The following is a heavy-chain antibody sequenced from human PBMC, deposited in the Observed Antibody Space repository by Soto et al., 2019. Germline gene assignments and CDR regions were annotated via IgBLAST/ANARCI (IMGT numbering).Heavy chain of an antibody. V-gene: IGHV3-30-3*01. CDR2: ISFDGNNK. CDR3: AHFLPTSGTADY. CDR1: GFIFSNFA. J-gene: IGHJ4*02. D-gene: IGHD6-13*01. Sequence: AGGSLRLSCSASGFIFSNFALHWVRQAPGKGLEWVAVISFDGNNKYYAASVRGRFSISRDNSMDTLFLEMTNLRTEDTAVYYCAHFLPTSGTADYWGRGALVTVSS.